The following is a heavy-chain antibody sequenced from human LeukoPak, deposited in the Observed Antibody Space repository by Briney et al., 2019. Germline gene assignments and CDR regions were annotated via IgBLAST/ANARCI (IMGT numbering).Heavy chain of an antibody. CDR3: ARDGTGCSSTSCYYYYGMDV. D-gene: IGHD2-2*01. V-gene: IGHV3-21*01. CDR2: INVVGSNI. J-gene: IGHJ6*02. CDR1: GFTLGSYG. Sequence: GGSLSLSCAASGFTLGSYGMNWVRQPPGKGLEWVPSINVVGSNIYYADSVKGRFTISRDNAKNSPYLQMNSLRAEDTAVYYCARDGTGCSSTSCYYYYGMDVWGQGTTVTVSS.